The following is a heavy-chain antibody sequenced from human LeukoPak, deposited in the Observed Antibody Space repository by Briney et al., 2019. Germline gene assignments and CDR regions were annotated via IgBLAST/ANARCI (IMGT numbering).Heavy chain of an antibody. CDR1: GYTFTSYG. CDR2: ISAYNGNT. CDR3: ARVQLRFLEWLLPHYYGMDV. J-gene: IGHJ6*02. V-gene: IGHV1-18*01. Sequence: ASVKVSCKASGYTFTSYGTSWVRQAPGQGLEWMGWISAYNGNTNYAQKLQGRVTMTTDTPTSTAYMELRSLRSDDTAVYYCARVQLRFLEWLLPHYYGMDVWGQGTTVTVSS. D-gene: IGHD3-3*01.